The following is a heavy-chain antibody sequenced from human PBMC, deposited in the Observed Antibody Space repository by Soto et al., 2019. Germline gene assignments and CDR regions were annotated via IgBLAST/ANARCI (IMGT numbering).Heavy chain of an antibody. V-gene: IGHV3-30*04. Sequence: QAQLVESGGGMVQPGRSLRLSCVASGVTFNRYAMHWVCQAPGKGLEWVAVISYDGSNKYYADSVKGRFTISRDNSNNTLYLQMNTLKAEDSAVYYCARDHQYQLPSDVWGQGTTVTVS. D-gene: IGHD2-2*01. CDR3: ARDHQYQLPSDV. J-gene: IGHJ6*02. CDR2: ISYDGSNK. CDR1: GVTFNRYA.